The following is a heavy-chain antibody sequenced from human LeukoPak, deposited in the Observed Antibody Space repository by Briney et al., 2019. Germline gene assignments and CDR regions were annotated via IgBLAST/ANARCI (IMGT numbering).Heavy chain of an antibody. D-gene: IGHD7-27*01. CDR3: ARRGNWGFFDY. CDR1: GGSISSNY. CDR2: INTSGST. V-gene: IGHV4-4*09. J-gene: IGHJ4*02. Sequence: PSETLSLTCTVSGGSISSNYWSWIRQPPGKGLEWIGYINTSGSTNYNPSLKSRVSISLDTSRNQFSLKLTSVTAADTAVYYCARRGNWGFFDYWGRGILVSVSS.